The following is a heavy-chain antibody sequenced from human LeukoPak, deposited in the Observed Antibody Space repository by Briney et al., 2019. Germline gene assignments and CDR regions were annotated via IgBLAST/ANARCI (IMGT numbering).Heavy chain of an antibody. CDR2: ISAYNGNT. Sequence: ASVKVSCKASGGTFSSYAISWVRQAPGQGLEWMGWISAYNGNTNYAQKLQGRVTMTTDTSTSTAYMELRSLRSEDTAVYYCARVNWNDVAGFDYWGQGTLVTVSS. V-gene: IGHV1-18*01. CDR3: ARVNWNDVAGFDY. D-gene: IGHD1-20*01. CDR1: GGTFSSYA. J-gene: IGHJ4*02.